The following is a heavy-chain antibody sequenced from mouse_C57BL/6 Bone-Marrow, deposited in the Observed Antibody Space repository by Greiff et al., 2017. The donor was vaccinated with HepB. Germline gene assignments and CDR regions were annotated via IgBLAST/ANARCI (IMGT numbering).Heavy chain of an antibody. J-gene: IGHJ1*03. D-gene: IGHD1-1*01. V-gene: IGHV14-4*01. Sequence: EVQLQQSGAELMRPGASVKLSCTASGFNIKDDYMHWVKQRPEQGLEWIGWVDPENGDTEYASKFQGKATITADTSSNTAYLQLSSLTSEDTAVYYCTTGAFYYYGSSYDWYFDVWGTGTTVTVSS. CDR3: TTGAFYYYGSSYDWYFDV. CDR1: GFNIKDDY. CDR2: VDPENGDT.